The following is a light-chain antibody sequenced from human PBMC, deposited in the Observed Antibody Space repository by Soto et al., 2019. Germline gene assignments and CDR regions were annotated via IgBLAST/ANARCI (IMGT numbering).Light chain of an antibody. CDR2: GAS. CDR3: QQYHIWPPWT. CDR1: QSIRSN. J-gene: IGKJ1*01. Sequence: EIVMTQSPDTLSVSPGEVATLSCRVSQSIRSNLAWYQQRPGQAPRLLMYGASTRADGIPARFTGSGSGTEFTLTISSLQSEDFAVYYCQQYHIWPPWTSGQGTKVDIK. V-gene: IGKV3-15*01.